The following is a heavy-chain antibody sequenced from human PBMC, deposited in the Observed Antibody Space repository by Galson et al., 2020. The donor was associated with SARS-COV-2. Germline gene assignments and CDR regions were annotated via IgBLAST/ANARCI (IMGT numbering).Heavy chain of an antibody. V-gene: IGHV1-18*04. D-gene: IGHD2-15*01. CDR1: GYTFTTFY. CDR2: ISPYNSNT. CDR3: ARSLSLGDCSGGSCIFC. J-gene: IGHJ1*01. Sequence: ASVKVSCKASGYTFTTFYITWVRQAPGQGLEWMGTISPYNSNTNYTQKLQGRVTMNTDTSTSTAYMELRFLTSDDTAFYYCARSLSLGDCSGGSCIFCGGKGTLVTVSS.